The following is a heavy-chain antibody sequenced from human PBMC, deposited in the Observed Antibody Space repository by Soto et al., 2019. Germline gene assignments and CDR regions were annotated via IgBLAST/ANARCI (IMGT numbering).Heavy chain of an antibody. V-gene: IGHV3-30-3*01. D-gene: IGHD2-2*02. CDR3: ASRPPCSSTSCYTARWAFDI. CDR2: ISYDGSNK. Sequence: VKLVESGGGVVQPGRSLRLSCAASGFTFSSYAMHWVRQAPGKGLEWVAVISYDGSNKYYADSVKGRFTISRDNSKNTLYLQMNSLRAEDTAVYYCASRPPCSSTSCYTARWAFDIWGQGTMVTVSS. J-gene: IGHJ3*02. CDR1: GFTFSSYA.